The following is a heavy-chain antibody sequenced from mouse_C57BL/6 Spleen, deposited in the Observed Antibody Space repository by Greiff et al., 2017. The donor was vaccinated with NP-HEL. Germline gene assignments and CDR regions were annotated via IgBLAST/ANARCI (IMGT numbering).Heavy chain of an antibody. D-gene: IGHD1-1*01. CDR1: GFNIKDDY. CDR3: TTVYYGSSSFAY. V-gene: IGHV14-4*01. J-gene: IGHJ3*01. Sequence: VQLQQSGAELVRPGASVKLSCTASGFNIKDDYMHWVKQRPEQGLEWIGWIDPENGDTEYASKFQGKATITADTSSNTAYLQLSSLTSEDTAVYYCTTVYYGSSSFAYWGQGTLVTVSA. CDR2: IDPENGDT.